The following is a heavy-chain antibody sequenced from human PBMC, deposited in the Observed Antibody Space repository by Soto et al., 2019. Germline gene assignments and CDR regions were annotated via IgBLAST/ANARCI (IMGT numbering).Heavy chain of an antibody. CDR1: GGSISSGGYS. CDR3: ARGMTTVTPLNY. D-gene: IGHD4-4*01. CDR2: IYHSGST. J-gene: IGHJ4*02. Sequence: QLQLQESGSGLVKPSQTLSLTCAVSGGSISSGGYSWSWIRQPPGKGLEWIGYIYHSGSTYYNPSLKSRVNKSVDRSKNQFSLKMSSVTAADTAVYYCARGMTTVTPLNYWGQGTLVTVSS. V-gene: IGHV4-30-2*01.